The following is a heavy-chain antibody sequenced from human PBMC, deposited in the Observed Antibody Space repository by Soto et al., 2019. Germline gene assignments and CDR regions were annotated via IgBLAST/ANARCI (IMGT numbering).Heavy chain of an antibody. CDR2: INPHSGDI. D-gene: IGHD1-26*01. CDR1: GYTITDYY. CDR3: AGGWGASLHF. J-gene: IGHJ4*02. Sequence: QVQLVQSGAEVKKPGAAVKVSCKASGYTITDYYIHWVRQAPGQGLEWMGWINPHSGDITYAQRFQGRVTMTRDTSTSRDYRGRRGLGFDARPVYYFAGGWGASLHFWGEGPLCPVST. V-gene: IGHV1-2*02.